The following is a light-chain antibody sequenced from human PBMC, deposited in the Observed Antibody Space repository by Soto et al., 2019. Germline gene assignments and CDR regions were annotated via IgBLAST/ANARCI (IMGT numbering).Light chain of an antibody. V-gene: IGLV2-8*01. J-gene: IGLJ2*01. CDR3: ASHAGSSAV. CDR1: SSDVGGYNY. Sequence: QSALTQPPSASGSPGQSVTISCTGTSSDVGGYNYVSWYQQHPGKAPIVIIYDVSKRPSGVPDRFSGSKSGNTASLTVSGLQTEDEADYYCASHAGSSAVFGGGTKLTVL. CDR2: DVS.